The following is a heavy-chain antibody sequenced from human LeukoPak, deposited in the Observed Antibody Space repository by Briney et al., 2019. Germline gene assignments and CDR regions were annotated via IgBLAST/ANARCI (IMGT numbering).Heavy chain of an antibody. CDR2: IYYSGST. CDR1: GGSISSSSYY. V-gene: IGHV4-39*01. CDR3: ARVRDYYYMDV. J-gene: IGHJ6*03. Sequence: SETLSLTCIVSGGSISSSSYYWGWIRQPPGKGLGWIGSIYYSGSTYYNPSLKSRATISVDTSKNQFPLKLSSVTAADTAVYYCARVRDYYYMDVWGKGTTVTVSS.